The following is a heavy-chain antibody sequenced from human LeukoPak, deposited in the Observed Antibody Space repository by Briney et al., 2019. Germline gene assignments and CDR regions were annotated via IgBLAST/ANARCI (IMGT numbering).Heavy chain of an antibody. J-gene: IGHJ4*02. Sequence: PSETLSLTCTVSDGAISSYYWSWIRQPPGKGLEGIGYIYYSVSTNYNPSLTSRVTISVDTSKNKSYLKLSSVTAADTAVYYCARVGKSISYYFDYWGQGTLVTVPS. CDR1: DGAISSYY. D-gene: IGHD4-23*01. CDR2: IYYSVST. CDR3: ARVGKSISYYFDY. V-gene: IGHV4-59*08.